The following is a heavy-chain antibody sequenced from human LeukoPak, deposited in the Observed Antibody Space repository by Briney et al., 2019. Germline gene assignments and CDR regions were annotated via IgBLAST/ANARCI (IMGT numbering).Heavy chain of an antibody. V-gene: IGHV1-2*02. J-gene: IGHJ4*02. D-gene: IGHD3-22*01. Sequence: ASVKASCKASGYTFTGYYMHWVRQAPGQGLEWMGWINPNSGGTNYAQKFQGRVTMTRDTSISTAYMELSRLRSDDAAVYYCASGYYDSSGYYSLDYWGQGTLVTVSS. CDR1: GYTFTGYY. CDR3: ASGYYDSSGYYSLDY. CDR2: INPNSGGT.